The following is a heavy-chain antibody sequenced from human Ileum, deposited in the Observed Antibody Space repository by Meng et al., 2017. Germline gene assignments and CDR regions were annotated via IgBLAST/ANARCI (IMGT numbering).Heavy chain of an antibody. CDR2: ISAYSGNT. V-gene: IGHV1-18*01. CDR1: GYIFTRYG. D-gene: IGHD4-23*01. CDR3: ARDTVGTTLGDY. J-gene: IGHJ4*02. Sequence: QFQLLQSGAEVKKPGASVKVSCKASGYIFTRYGIGWVRQAPGQGLEWMGWISAYSGNTKYAQKLQGRVTMTTDTSTSTAYMELRNLRSDDTAVYYCARDTVGTTLGDYWGQGTLVTVSS.